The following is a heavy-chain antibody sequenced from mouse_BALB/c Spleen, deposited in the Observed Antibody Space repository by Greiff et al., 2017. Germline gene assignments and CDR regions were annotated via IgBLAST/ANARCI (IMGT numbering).Heavy chain of an antibody. CDR1: GYTFTDYV. Sequence: QVQLQQSGPELVKPGASVKMSCKASGYTFTDYVISWVKQRTGQGLEWIGEIYPGSGNTNYNEKFKGKATLTVDTSSSTAYVDLSSLTSEDSAVYYCARGSYYRGFDYWGQGTTLTVSS. CDR3: ARGSYYRGFDY. V-gene: IGHV1-81*01. D-gene: IGHD2-12*01. CDR2: IYPGSGNT. J-gene: IGHJ2*01.